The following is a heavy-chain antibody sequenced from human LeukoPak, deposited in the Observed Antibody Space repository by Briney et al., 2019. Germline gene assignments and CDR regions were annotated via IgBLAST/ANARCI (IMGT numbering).Heavy chain of an antibody. J-gene: IGHJ6*03. CDR1: GFTFSTYS. CDR3: AREYGYYYMDV. CDR2: ISRSSSTI. V-gene: IGHV3-48*01. Sequence: GGSLRLSCAASGFTFSTYSMNWVRQAPGKGLEWVSYISRSSSTIYYTDCVKGRFTISGDNAKNSLYLQMNSLRAEDTAVYYCAREYGYYYMDVWGKGTTVTVSS. D-gene: IGHD2-8*01.